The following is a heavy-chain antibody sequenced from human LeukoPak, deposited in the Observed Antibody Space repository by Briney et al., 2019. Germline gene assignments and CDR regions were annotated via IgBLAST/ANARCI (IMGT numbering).Heavy chain of an antibody. Sequence: GGSLRLSCAASGFTITTNYMNWVRQAPGKGLEWVSVIYGDDETNYADSVKGRFTISRDNSKNTLYLQMNSLRADDTAVYYCAREAVMPVAPVKIGTSDKPLYEYYGLDVWGQGTTVTVS. CDR1: GFTITTNY. D-gene: IGHD1/OR15-1a*01. V-gene: IGHV3-53*01. CDR2: IYGDDET. J-gene: IGHJ6*02. CDR3: AREAVMPVAPVKIGTSDKPLYEYYGLDV.